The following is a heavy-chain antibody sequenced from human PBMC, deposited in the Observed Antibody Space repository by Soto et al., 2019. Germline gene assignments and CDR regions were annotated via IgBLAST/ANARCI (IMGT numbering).Heavy chain of an antibody. Sequence: GESLKISCNVSGYYFINFCISLVLQMPGKGLDWMGRIDPSDSYTDYSPSFRGRVTISVDKSIGTAYLQWSTLEASDTATYYCARLSSPYWYFDLWGRGTLVTVSS. CDR2: IDPSDSYT. J-gene: IGHJ2*01. V-gene: IGHV5-10-1*01. CDR1: GYYFINFC. CDR3: ARLSSPYWYFDL.